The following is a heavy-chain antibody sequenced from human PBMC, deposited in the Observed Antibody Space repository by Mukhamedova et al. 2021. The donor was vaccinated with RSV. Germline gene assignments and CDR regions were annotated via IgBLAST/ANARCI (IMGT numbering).Heavy chain of an antibody. CDR3: TRDRLFDS. V-gene: IGHV3-49*02. J-gene: IGHJ5*01. Sequence: EYAASVKGRFSISRDDSKSIAYLQMNSLETEDTGLYYCTRDRLFDSWGQGTLVTVSS.